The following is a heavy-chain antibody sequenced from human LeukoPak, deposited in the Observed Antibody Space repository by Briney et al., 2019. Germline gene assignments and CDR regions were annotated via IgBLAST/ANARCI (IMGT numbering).Heavy chain of an antibody. D-gene: IGHD5-24*01. Sequence: SSVTVSYTPSRYTFTGYYMHGVRQAPGQGLEWMGWINPNSGGTNYAQKFQGRVTMTRDTSISTAYMELSRLRSDATAVYYCARSPRDSGWFDPWGQGTLVTVSS. CDR2: INPNSGGT. CDR3: ARSPRDSGWFDP. CDR1: RYTFTGYY. V-gene: IGHV1-2*02. J-gene: IGHJ5*02.